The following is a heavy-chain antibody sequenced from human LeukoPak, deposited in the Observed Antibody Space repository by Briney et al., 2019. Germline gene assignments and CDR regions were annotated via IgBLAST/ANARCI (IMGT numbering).Heavy chain of an antibody. V-gene: IGHV1-18*04. CDR3: ARMLAYYYDSSGYVVFDY. CDR1: GYTFTSYY. CDR2: ISAYNGNT. D-gene: IGHD3-22*01. J-gene: IGHJ4*02. Sequence: ASVKVSCKASGYTFTSYYMHWVRQAPGQGLEWMGWISAYNGNTNYAQKLQGRVTMTTDTSTSTAYMELRSLRSDDTAVYYCARMLAYYYDSSGYVVFDYWGQGTLVTVSS.